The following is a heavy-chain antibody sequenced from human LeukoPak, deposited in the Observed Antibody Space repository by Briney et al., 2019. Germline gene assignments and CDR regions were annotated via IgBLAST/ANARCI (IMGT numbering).Heavy chain of an antibody. V-gene: IGHV3-74*01. CDR2: INTDGSST. D-gene: IGHD1-26*01. J-gene: IGHJ3*02. CDR1: GFTFSSYW. CDR3: ARDGELLDAFDI. Sequence: GGSLRLSCAASGFTFSSYWMHWVRQAPGKGLVWVSRINTDGSSTSYADSVKGRFTISRDNAKNTLYLQMNSLRAEDTAVYYCARDGELLDAFDIWGQGTMVTVPS.